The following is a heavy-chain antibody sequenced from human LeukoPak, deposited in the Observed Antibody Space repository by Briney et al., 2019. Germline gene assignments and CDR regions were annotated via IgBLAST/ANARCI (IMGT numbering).Heavy chain of an antibody. J-gene: IGHJ4*02. D-gene: IGHD4-17*01. V-gene: IGHV1-8*01. Sequence: ASVKVSCKASGYTFTSYDIHLVRQATGQGLEWMGWMNPNSGNTGYAQKFQGRVTMTRNTSISTAYMELSSLRSEDTAVYYCARRNGDGHYYFDYWGQGTLVTVSS. CDR2: MNPNSGNT. CDR1: GYTFTSYD. CDR3: ARRNGDGHYYFDY.